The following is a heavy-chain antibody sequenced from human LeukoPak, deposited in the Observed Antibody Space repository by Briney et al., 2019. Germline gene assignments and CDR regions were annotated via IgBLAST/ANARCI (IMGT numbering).Heavy chain of an antibody. J-gene: IGHJ4*02. CDR2: IIPILGIA. CDR3: ARDEVTPFDY. CDR1: GGTFSSYT. Sequence: ASVKVFSKASGGTFSSYTISWVRQAPGQGLEWMGRIIPILGIANYAQKFQGRVTITADKSTSTAYMELSSLRSEDTAVYYCARDEVTPFDYWGQGTLVTVSS. V-gene: IGHV1-69*04. D-gene: IGHD2-21*02.